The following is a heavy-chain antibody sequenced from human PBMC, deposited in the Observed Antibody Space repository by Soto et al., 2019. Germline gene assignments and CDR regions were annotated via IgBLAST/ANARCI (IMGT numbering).Heavy chain of an antibody. CDR1: GFTFSSYG. CDR2: ISYDGSNK. Sequence: QVQLVESGGGVVQPGRSLRLSCAASGFTFSSYGMHWVRQAPGKGLEWVAVISYDGSNKYYADSVKGRFTISRHNSKNTLYLQMNSLRAEDTAVYYCAKESAYYGNGMDVWGQGTTVTVSS. V-gene: IGHV3-30*18. CDR3: AKESAYYGNGMDV. J-gene: IGHJ6*02. D-gene: IGHD3-10*01.